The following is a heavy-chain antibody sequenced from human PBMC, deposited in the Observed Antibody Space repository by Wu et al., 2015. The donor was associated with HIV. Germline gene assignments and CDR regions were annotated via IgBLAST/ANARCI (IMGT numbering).Heavy chain of an antibody. J-gene: IGHJ6*03. CDR3: ARDLGNDFAVRGYYWYMDV. V-gene: IGHV1-2*02. Sequence: QLVQSGAEVTKPGASVSVSCQTSGYTFTDHYIHWVRQAPGQGLEWMGWIRPDSGATHYAEKFQDRVTMTRDASISTAYMQLNRLRSDDTAVYICARDLGNDFAVRGYYWYMDVWGRGTAITVSS. D-gene: IGHD3/OR15-3a*01. CDR2: IRPDSGAT. CDR1: GYTFTDHY.